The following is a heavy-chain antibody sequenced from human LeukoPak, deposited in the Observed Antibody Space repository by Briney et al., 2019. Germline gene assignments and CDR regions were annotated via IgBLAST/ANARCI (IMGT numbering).Heavy chain of an antibody. D-gene: IGHD6-13*01. Sequence: GGSLRLSRAASGFTFTNYGMHWVRQAPGKGLEWVAFIRYDGSKKFNADSVKGRFTISRDSSKNTLYLQMNSLTAEDTAVYYCVRAAPSDYWGQGTLVTVSS. CDR3: VRAAPSDY. J-gene: IGHJ4*02. CDR1: GFTFTNYG. CDR2: IRYDGSKK. V-gene: IGHV3-30*02.